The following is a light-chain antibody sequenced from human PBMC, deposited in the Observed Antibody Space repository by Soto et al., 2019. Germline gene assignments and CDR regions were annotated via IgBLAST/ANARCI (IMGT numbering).Light chain of an antibody. Sequence: DIQMTQSPSSLSASVGDRVTITCRASQSITIYLNWYQQKPGEAPNLLIFGASTLQSGVPSRFSGSGSGTDFTLTISSLQPEDFATYYCQRSDSIPPAFGGGTKVDI. CDR2: GAS. V-gene: IGKV1-39*01. CDR1: QSITIY. CDR3: QRSDSIPPA. J-gene: IGKJ4*01.